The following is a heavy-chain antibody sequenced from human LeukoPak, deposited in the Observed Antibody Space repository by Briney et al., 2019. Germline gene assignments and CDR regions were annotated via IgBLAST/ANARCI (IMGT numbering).Heavy chain of an antibody. J-gene: IGHJ4*02. V-gene: IGHV3-33*01. CDR3: ARDEMGTDDFWSGYYTGYYFDY. CDR2: IWYDGSNK. CDR1: GFTFSSYG. D-gene: IGHD3-3*01. Sequence: PGGSLRLSCAASGFTFSSYGMHWVRQAPGKGLEWVAVIWYDGSNKYYADSVKGRFTISRDNSKNTLYLQMNSLRAEDTAVYYCARDEMGTDDFWSGYYTGYYFDYWGQGTPVTVSS.